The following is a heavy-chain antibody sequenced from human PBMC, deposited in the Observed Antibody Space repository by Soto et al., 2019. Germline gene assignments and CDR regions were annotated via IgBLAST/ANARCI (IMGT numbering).Heavy chain of an antibody. J-gene: IGHJ4*02. D-gene: IGHD6-19*01. CDR1: GGSISSSSYY. Sequence: SETLSLTCTVSGGSISSSSYYWGWIRQPPGKGLEWIGSIYYSGSTYYNPSLKSRVTISVDTSKNQFSLKLSSVTAADTAVYYCARRALGSSGWSNYFDYWGQGTLVTVS. V-gene: IGHV4-39*01. CDR3: ARRALGSSGWSNYFDY. CDR2: IYYSGST.